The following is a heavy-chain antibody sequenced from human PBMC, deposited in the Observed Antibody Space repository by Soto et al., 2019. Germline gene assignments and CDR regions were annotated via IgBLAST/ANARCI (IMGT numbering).Heavy chain of an antibody. CDR3: ARRAYSAYDYS. V-gene: IGHV3-23*01. D-gene: IGHD5-12*01. CDR2: ISDSGGTT. Sequence: EVQLLESGGGLVQPGGSLRLSCAASGFTFSGYTMNWVRQAPGKGLEWVSAISDSGGTTHYADSVKGRFTISRDNSKNTLYLQMNSLRAEDTALYYCARRAYSAYDYSGGQGTLVTVSS. J-gene: IGHJ4*02. CDR1: GFTFSGYT.